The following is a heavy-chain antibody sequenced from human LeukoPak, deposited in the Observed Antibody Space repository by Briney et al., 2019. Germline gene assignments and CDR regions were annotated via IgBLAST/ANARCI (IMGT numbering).Heavy chain of an antibody. V-gene: IGHV3-23*01. CDR3: AKGKTYCGGDCYNY. CDR2: ISASGDTT. D-gene: IGHD2-21*02. Sequence: PGASLRLSCPASGFSFSSYAMTWVRQAPGKGLEWVSSISASGDTTYYADSVKGRFTISRDNSKKTLYLQMNSLRAEDTAVCYCAKGKTYCGGDCYNYWGQGTLVTVSS. CDR1: GFSFSSYA. J-gene: IGHJ4*02.